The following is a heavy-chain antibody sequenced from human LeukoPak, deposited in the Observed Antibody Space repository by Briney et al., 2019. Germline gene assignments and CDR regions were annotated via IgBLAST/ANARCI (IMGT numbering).Heavy chain of an antibody. J-gene: IGHJ4*02. CDR1: GGSISSYY. CDR3: ARWTQLWLRFDY. D-gene: IGHD5-18*01. Sequence: PSETLSLTCTVSGGSISSYYWSWIRQPPGKGLEWIGYIYYSGSTNYNPSLKSRVTISVDTSKNQFSLKLSSVTAADTAVYYCARWTQLWLRFDYWGQGTLVTVSS. V-gene: IGHV4-59*12. CDR2: IYYSGST.